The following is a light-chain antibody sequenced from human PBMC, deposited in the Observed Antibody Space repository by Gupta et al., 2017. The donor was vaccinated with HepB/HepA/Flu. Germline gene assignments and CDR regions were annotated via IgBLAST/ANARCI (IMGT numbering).Light chain of an antibody. CDR1: QGISSY. CDR2: AAS. J-gene: IGKJ1*01. Sequence: TQSPSSFSASTGDRVTITCRASQGISSYLAWYQQKPGKAPKLLIYAASTLQSGVPSRFSGSGSGTDFTLTISCLQSEDFATYYCQQYYSYPRTFGQGTKVEIK. V-gene: IGKV1-8*01. CDR3: QQYYSYPRT.